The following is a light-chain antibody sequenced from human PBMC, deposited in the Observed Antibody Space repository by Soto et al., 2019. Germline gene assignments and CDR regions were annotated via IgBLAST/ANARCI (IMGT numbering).Light chain of an antibody. V-gene: IGLV4-60*03. CDR1: SGHNSYI. Sequence: QPVLTQSSSASASLGSSVKLTCTLSSGHNSYIIAWHQHQPGKAPRYLMKLEGSGSYNKGSGIPDRFSGSSSGADRFLTISNLQSDDEADYYCETWATNIRVFGGGTQLTVL. CDR3: ETWATNIRV. CDR2: LEGSGSY. J-gene: IGLJ2*01.